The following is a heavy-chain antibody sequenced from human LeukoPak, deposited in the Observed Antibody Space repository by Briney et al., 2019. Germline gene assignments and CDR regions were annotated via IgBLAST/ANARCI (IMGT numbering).Heavy chain of an antibody. D-gene: IGHD6-19*01. CDR3: AKGVSLALAGSDY. CDR2: ISGSGGST. CDR1: GFTFSSYA. V-gene: IGHV3-23*01. Sequence: GGSLRLSCAASGFTFSSYAMSWVRLAPGKGLEWVSAISGSGGSTYYADSVKGRFTISRDNSKSTLYLQMNSLRAEDTAVYYCAKGVSLALAGSDYGGRETGDSVS. J-gene: IGHJ2*01.